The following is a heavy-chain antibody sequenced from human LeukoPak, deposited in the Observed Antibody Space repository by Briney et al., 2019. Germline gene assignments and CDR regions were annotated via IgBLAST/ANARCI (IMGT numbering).Heavy chain of an antibody. D-gene: IGHD5-12*01. CDR2: ISHVGGT. Sequence: GGSLRLSCAASGFTFSDYAMSWVRQAPEKGLEWVSTISHVGGTYYADSVRGRFTISRDNSKNTLYLQMNSLRAEDTAVYYCARDRDIVATWYFDYWGQGTLVTVSS. CDR1: GFTFSDYA. CDR3: ARDRDIVATWYFDY. V-gene: IGHV3-23*01. J-gene: IGHJ4*02.